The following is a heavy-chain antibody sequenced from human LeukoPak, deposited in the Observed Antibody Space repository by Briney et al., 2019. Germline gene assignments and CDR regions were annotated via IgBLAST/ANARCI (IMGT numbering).Heavy chain of an antibody. J-gene: IGHJ6*04. Sequence: GGSLRLSCAASGCTFSNYWMSWVRKAPAKGQEWVANIKQDESEKHYVDSVKSRFTITRDNAKKSLYVQMYSLRAEDTAVYYCEREAKESSGMDVWGKGTTVTVSS. V-gene: IGHV3-7*03. CDR2: IKQDESEK. CDR1: GCTFSNYW. CDR3: EREAKESSGMDV.